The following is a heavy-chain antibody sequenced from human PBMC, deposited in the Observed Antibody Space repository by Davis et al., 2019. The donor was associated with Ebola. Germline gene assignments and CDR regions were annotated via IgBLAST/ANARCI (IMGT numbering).Heavy chain of an antibody. V-gene: IGHV3-21*01. CDR1: GFTFSSYS. CDR3: ARVWGYSGYLYLGYYGMDV. J-gene: IGHJ6*02. D-gene: IGHD5-12*01. CDR2: ISSSSSYI. Sequence: PGGSLRLSCAASGFTFSSYSMNWVRQAPGKGLEWVSSISSSSSYIYYADSVKGRFTISRDNAKNSLYLQMNSLRAEDTAVYYCARVWGYSGYLYLGYYGMDVWGQGTTVTVSS.